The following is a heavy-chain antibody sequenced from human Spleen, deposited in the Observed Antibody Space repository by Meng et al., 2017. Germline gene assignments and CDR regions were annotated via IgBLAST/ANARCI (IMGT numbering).Heavy chain of an antibody. CDR3: ARGVAAGAFDY. CDR2: MYDSESI. Sequence: GPRTESGPGLVKPSQTLSRPCPVCGGSISSGGSSWSWIRQHPGKGLEWIGYMYDSESIYYNPSLKSRVTISVDTSQNHFSLKMSSVTAADTAVYYCARGVAAGAFDYWGQGTLVTVSS. V-gene: IGHV4-31*03. CDR1: GGSISSGGSS. D-gene: IGHD6-13*01. J-gene: IGHJ4*02.